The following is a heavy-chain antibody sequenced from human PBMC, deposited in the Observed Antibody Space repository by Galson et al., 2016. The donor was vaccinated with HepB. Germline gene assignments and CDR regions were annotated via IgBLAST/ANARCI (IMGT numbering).Heavy chain of an antibody. V-gene: IGHV3-7*01. J-gene: IGHJ4*02. CDR3: ARESGWSFDY. D-gene: IGHD6-19*01. CDR1: GFTFSAYW. CDR2: IKSDGSQK. Sequence: SLRLSCAASGFTFSAYWMSWVRQAPGKGLEWVAIIKSDGSQKYYVDSVKGRFTTSRDNAKNSLYLQLNSLRAEDTAVYYCARESGWSFDYWGQGTLVTVSS.